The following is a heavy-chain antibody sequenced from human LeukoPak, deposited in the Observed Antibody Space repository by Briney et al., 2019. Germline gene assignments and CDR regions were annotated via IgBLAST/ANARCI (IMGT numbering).Heavy chain of an antibody. V-gene: IGHV1-2*02. D-gene: IGHD3-10*01. CDR3: ARGFLVDSGTYFNYFDY. Sequence: ASVKVSCKASGYTFTGYYMYWVRQAPGQGLEWMGWINPNSGGTNYAQEFQGRVTMTRDTSISTAYMELSRLRSDDTAVYYCARGFLVDSGTYFNYFDYWGQGTLVTVSS. J-gene: IGHJ4*02. CDR2: INPNSGGT. CDR1: GYTFTGYY.